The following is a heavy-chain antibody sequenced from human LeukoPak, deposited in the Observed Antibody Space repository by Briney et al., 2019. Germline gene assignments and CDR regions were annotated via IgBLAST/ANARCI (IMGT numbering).Heavy chain of an antibody. CDR1: GGSISSSSYY. J-gene: IGHJ3*02. D-gene: IGHD4-17*01. CDR3: ARHKNPTVTTPLVAFDI. CDR2: IYYSGST. Sequence: PSETLSLTCTVSGGSISSSSYYWGWIRQPPGKGLEWIGSIYYSGSTYYNPSLKSRVTISVDTSKNQFSLKLSSVTAADTAVYYCARHKNPTVTTPLVAFDIWGQGTMVTVSS. V-gene: IGHV4-39*01.